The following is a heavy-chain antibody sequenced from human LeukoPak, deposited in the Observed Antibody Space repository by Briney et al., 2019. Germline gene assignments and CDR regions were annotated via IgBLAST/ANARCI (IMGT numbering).Heavy chain of an antibody. D-gene: IGHD3-10*01. CDR3: ARTSWFGELDYFDY. CDR1: GFTFSSYA. CDR2: ISYDGSNK. Sequence: GRSLRLSCAASGFTFSSYAMHWVRQAPGKGLEWVAVISYDGSNKYYADSVKGRFTISRDNSKNTLYLQMNSLRAEDTAVYYCARTSWFGELDYFDYWGQGTLVTVSP. V-gene: IGHV3-30*04. J-gene: IGHJ4*02.